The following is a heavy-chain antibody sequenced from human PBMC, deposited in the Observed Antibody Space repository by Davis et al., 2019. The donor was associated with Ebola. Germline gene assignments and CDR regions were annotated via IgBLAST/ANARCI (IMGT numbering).Heavy chain of an antibody. V-gene: IGHV4-31*03. Sequence: SETLSLTCTVSGGSISSDGYYWSWIRQYPGQGLEWIWHKYYSGDTYYNPSLKSRVTISLDTSKNQFSLNLNSVTAADTAVYFCARDRPRRDPVVVLPDFYYYAVDVWGKGTTVTVSS. CDR3: ARDRPRRDPVVVLPDFYYYAVDV. J-gene: IGHJ6*04. D-gene: IGHD2-21*02. CDR1: GGSISSDGYY. CDR2: KYYSGDT.